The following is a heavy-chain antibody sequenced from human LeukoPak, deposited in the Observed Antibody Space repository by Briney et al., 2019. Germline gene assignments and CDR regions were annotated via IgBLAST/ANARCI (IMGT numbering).Heavy chain of an antibody. Sequence: GGSLRLSCAASGFTFSSYAMHWVRQAPGKGLEWVAVISYDGSNKYYADSVKGRFTISRDNSKNTLYLQMNSLRAEDTAVYYCVRGGVDYWGQGTLVTVSS. V-gene: IGHV3-30-3*01. D-gene: IGHD3-16*01. CDR3: VRGGVDY. CDR1: GFTFSSYA. J-gene: IGHJ4*02. CDR2: ISYDGSNK.